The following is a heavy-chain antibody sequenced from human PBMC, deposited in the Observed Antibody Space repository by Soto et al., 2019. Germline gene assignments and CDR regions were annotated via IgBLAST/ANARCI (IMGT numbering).Heavy chain of an antibody. D-gene: IGHD3-3*01. CDR1: GGTLRTNY. Sequence: PQTLPHPYIVSGGTLRTNYWSWIRQPPGKGLKWFGYIYYTGSTNFNPSLKNRVIISVDTSKNQFSLKLSSVTAADTAVYYCARDRGIYDFWSGYYPPYYYYYGMDVWGQGTTVT. CDR3: ARDRGIYDFWSGYYPPYYYYYGMDV. J-gene: IGHJ6*02. V-gene: IGHV4-59*01. CDR2: IYYTGST.